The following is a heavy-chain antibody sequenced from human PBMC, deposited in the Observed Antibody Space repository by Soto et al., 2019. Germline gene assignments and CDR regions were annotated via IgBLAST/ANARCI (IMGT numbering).Heavy chain of an antibody. D-gene: IGHD6-19*01. V-gene: IGHV3-30-3*01. Sequence: GGSLRLSCAASGFTFSSYAMHWVRQAPGKGLEWVAVISYDGSNKYYADSVKGRFTISRDNSKNTLYLQMNSLRAEDTAVYYCAKFSWVEQWPTLRRTDYWGQGTLVTVSS. CDR2: ISYDGSNK. CDR3: AKFSWVEQWPTLRRTDY. J-gene: IGHJ4*02. CDR1: GFTFSSYA.